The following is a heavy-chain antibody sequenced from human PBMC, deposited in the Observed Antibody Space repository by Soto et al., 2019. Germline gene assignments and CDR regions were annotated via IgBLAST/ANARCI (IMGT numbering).Heavy chain of an antibody. D-gene: IGHD1-26*01. CDR3: ARANSVSGRSWFDP. V-gene: IGHV4-31*03. Sequence: QVQLRESGPGLVKPSQTLSLTCPVSGGSASSADHYWSWTGQHPGKGLDWIGYIYYTGSTYYNPSLKSRVSISVDKSKNQFSLKLSSLTAADTAMYYCARANSVSGRSWFDPWGQGTLVTVSS. CDR2: IYYTGST. CDR1: GGSASSADHY. J-gene: IGHJ5*02.